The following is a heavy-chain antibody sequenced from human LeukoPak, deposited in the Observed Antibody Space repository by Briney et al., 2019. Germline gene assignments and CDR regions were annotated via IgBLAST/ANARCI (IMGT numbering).Heavy chain of an antibody. CDR2: IVVGSGNT. Sequence: TSVKVSCKASRFTFTSSAMQWVRQARGQRLEWIGWIVVGSGNTNYAQKFQERVTITRDMSTSTAYMELSSLRSEDTAVYYCAAVDLWDTMGLEDAFDIWGQGTMVTVSS. CDR1: RFTFTSSA. CDR3: AAVDLWDTMGLEDAFDI. V-gene: IGHV1-58*02. D-gene: IGHD3-10*01. J-gene: IGHJ3*02.